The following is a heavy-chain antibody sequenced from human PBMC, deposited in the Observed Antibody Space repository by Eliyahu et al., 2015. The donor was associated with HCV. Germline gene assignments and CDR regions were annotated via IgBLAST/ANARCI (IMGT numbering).Heavy chain of an antibody. CDR1: GFTFSSYS. CDR2: ISSSSSYI. Sequence: LVESGGGLVKPGGSLRLSCAASGFTFSSYSMNWVRQAPGKGLEWVSSISSSSSYIYYADSVKGRFTISRDNAKNSLYLQMNSLRAEDTAVYYCARAPYSGYEWGHYWGQGTLVTVSS. J-gene: IGHJ4*02. D-gene: IGHD5-12*01. CDR3: ARAPYSGYEWGHY. V-gene: IGHV3-21*01.